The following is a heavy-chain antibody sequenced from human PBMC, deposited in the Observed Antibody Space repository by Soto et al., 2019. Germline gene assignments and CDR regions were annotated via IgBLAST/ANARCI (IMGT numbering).Heavy chain of an antibody. Sequence: QVQLVQSGAEVKKPGSSVKVSCKASGGTFSSYAISWVRQAPGQGLEWMGGIIPIFGTPNYAQKFQGRVTITADESTSTAYMELSSLRSEDTAVYYCAREAEREGYYYVYGLDVWGQGTTVTVSS. CDR1: GGTFSSYA. J-gene: IGHJ6*02. V-gene: IGHV1-69*12. D-gene: IGHD1-26*01. CDR2: IIPIFGTP. CDR3: AREAEREGYYYVYGLDV.